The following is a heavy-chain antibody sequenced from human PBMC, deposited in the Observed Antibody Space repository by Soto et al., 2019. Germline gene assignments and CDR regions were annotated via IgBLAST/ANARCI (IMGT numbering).Heavy chain of an antibody. CDR2: ISAYNGNT. V-gene: IGHV1-18*01. CDR1: GYTFTGYG. CDR3: ARDIVVITSFCMDV. J-gene: IGHJ6*02. Sequence: ASVKVSCKASGYTFTGYGISWVRQAPGQGLEWMGWISAYNGNTNYAQKLQGRVTMTTDTSTSTAYMELRSLRSDDTAVYYCARDIVVITSFCMDVWGQGTTVTVSS. D-gene: IGHD3-22*01.